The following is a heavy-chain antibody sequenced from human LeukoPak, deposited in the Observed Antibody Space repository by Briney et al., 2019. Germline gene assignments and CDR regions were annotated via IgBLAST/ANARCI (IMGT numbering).Heavy chain of an antibody. V-gene: IGHV4-39*01. CDR2: IYYSGST. CDR3: ATHLRGNYLYYYYYYYMDV. CDR1: GGSISSYY. Sequence: KPSETLSLTCTVSGGSISSYYWGWIRQPPGKGLEWIGSIYYSGSTYYNPSLKSRVTISVDTSKNQFSLKLSSVTAADTAVYYCATHLRGNYLYYYYYYYMDVWGKGTTVTVSS. D-gene: IGHD4-11*01. J-gene: IGHJ6*03.